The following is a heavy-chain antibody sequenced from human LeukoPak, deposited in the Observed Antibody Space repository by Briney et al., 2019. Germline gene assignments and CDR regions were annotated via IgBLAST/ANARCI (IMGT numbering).Heavy chain of an antibody. Sequence: SETLSLTCTVSGGSISSSSYYWAWIRQPPGKGLEWIGSIHYSGSTYYNPSLQSRITISIDTSKNQFSLKLRFVTAADTAVYYCARVRCSGGSCPYYYYYYYMDVWGKGTTVTVSS. CDR3: ARVRCSGGSCPYYYYYYYMDV. V-gene: IGHV4-39*07. CDR1: GGSISSSSYY. CDR2: IHYSGST. D-gene: IGHD2-15*01. J-gene: IGHJ6*03.